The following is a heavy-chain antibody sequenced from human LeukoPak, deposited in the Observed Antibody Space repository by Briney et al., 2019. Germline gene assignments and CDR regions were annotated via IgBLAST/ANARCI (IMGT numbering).Heavy chain of an antibody. CDR2: INPNSGGT. CDR3: ARAGTVEMTPLDY. J-gene: IGHJ4*02. D-gene: IGHD5-24*01. Sequence: GSVKVSCKASGYTFTGYYMHWVRQAPGQGLEWMGWINPNSGGTNYAQKFQGWVTMTRDTSISTAYMELSRLRSDDTAVYYCARAGTVEMTPLDYWGQGTLVTVSS. CDR1: GYTFTGYY. V-gene: IGHV1-2*04.